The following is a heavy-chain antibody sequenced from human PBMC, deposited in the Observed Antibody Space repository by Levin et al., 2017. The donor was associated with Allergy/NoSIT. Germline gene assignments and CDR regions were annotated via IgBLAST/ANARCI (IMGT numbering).Heavy chain of an antibody. CDR2: IWYDGSNK. V-gene: IGHV3-33*01. Sequence: SCAASGFIFSSYGMHWVRQAPGKGLEWVAVIWYDGSNKYYADSVKGRFTISRDNSKNTLYLQMNSLRAEDTAVYYCARDQYSGSYYSPGYWGQGTLVTVSS. J-gene: IGHJ4*02. D-gene: IGHD1-26*01. CDR1: GFIFSSYG. CDR3: ARDQYSGSYYSPGY.